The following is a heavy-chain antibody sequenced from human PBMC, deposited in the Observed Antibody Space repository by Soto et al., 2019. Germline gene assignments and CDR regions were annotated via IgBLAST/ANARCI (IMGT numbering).Heavy chain of an antibody. Sequence: QVQLQESGPGLVKSSGTLSLTCAVSGDSISSSSWWSWVRQPPGKGLEWIGEIYHSGSTNYNPSHKGRVTISVDKSKNQFSLNLNSVTAADTAVYYCARHSGSYFRDYWGQGTLVTVSS. D-gene: IGHD1-26*01. CDR1: GDSISSSSW. J-gene: IGHJ4*02. CDR3: ARHSGSYFRDY. V-gene: IGHV4-4*02. CDR2: IYHSGST.